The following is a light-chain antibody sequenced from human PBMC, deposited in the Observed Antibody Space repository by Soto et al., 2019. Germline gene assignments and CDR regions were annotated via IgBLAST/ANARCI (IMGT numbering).Light chain of an antibody. V-gene: IGKV1-5*01. Sequence: IHMTQSPSTLSASVLDIVTITFLASQSISSWLAWYQQKPGKAPKLLIYDASSLESGVPSRFSGSGSGTGFTLTISSLQPEDCATYYCLQDYNYPWTFGQGTKVDIK. CDR2: DAS. J-gene: IGKJ1*01. CDR1: QSISSW. CDR3: LQDYNYPWT.